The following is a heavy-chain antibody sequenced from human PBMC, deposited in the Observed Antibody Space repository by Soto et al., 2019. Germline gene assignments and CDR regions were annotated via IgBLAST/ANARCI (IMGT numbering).Heavy chain of an antibody. D-gene: IGHD5-12*01. CDR1: GGSISDYY. Sequence: ETLSLTCTVSGGSISDYYWSWIRQPAGKGLEWIGRIYTSGSTDYNPSLKSRVTISIDTSKNQFSLKVTSMTAADTAVYYCARERREEIHDGYDIDYWGQGTLVTVSS. CDR2: IYTSGST. CDR3: ARERREEIHDGYDIDY. V-gene: IGHV4-4*07. J-gene: IGHJ4*02.